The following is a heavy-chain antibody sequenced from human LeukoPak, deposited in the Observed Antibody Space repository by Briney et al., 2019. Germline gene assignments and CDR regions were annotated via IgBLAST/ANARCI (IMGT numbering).Heavy chain of an antibody. J-gene: IGHJ4*02. D-gene: IGHD2-2*01. CDR2: IHDTGST. Sequence: SETLSLTCAVSGGSLSSHYWSWIRQPPGKGLELIGHIHDTGSTFYNPSLRGRVTISLDTSNNQFSLKLTSMTAADTAVYYCARFSSGCSTSSCYLTYWGQGTLVTVS. V-gene: IGHV4-59*11. CDR3: ARFSSGCSTSSCYLTY. CDR1: GGSLSSHY.